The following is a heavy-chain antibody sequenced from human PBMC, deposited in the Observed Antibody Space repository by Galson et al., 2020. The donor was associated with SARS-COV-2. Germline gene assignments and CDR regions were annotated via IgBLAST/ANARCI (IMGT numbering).Heavy chain of an antibody. V-gene: IGHV3-23*01. J-gene: IGHJ6*03. CDR1: GFIFSVYA. Sequence: GSLRLSCGGSGFIFSVYAMNWVRQAPGKGLEWVATIDSSGGFIYYQDSVQGRFTISRDNSKDTVFLQMNSLRAEDTAVYYCAKTLVGNGGYMDVWGKGTTGTGSS. CDR3: AKTLVGNGGYMDV. D-gene: IGHD2-2*01. CDR2: IDSSGGFI.